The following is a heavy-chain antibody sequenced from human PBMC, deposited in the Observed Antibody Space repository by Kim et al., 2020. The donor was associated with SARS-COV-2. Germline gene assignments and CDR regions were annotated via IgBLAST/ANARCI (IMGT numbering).Heavy chain of an antibody. J-gene: IGHJ6*02. CDR3: TRDVLAGGADV. Sequence: ADSVKGRFITTRDNARNSLYLQMNSLRPEDTALYYCTRDVLAGGADVWGQGTAVIVSS. V-gene: IGHV3-9*01. D-gene: IGHD3-10*01.